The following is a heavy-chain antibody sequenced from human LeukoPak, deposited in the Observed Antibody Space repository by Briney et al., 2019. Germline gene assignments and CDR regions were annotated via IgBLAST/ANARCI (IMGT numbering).Heavy chain of an antibody. CDR1: GFTFSSSA. CDR2: ISASGGST. Sequence: GGSLRLSCAASGFTFSSSAMSWVRQVPGKGLEWVSGISASGGSTYYADSVRGRFTISRDNSKNTLYVQMNSLRDEDTAVYYCAKDSPGNGITIFGVGDFDYWGQGTLVTVSS. CDR3: AKDSPGNGITIFGVGDFDY. V-gene: IGHV3-23*01. D-gene: IGHD3-3*01. J-gene: IGHJ4*02.